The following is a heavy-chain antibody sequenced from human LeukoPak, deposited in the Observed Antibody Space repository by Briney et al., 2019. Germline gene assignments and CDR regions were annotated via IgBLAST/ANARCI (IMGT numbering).Heavy chain of an antibody. CDR3: ARETGSAVGSTDFDY. CDR1: VFTFSSYP. J-gene: IGHJ4*02. Sequence: GGSLRLSCAASVFTFSSYPIHWVCHAPGKGLEWVEVISYDGSNKYYADFVKGRFTISRDNSKNTLYLQMNSLRAEDTAVYYCARETGSAVGSTDFDYWGQGTLVTVSS. CDR2: ISYDGSNK. D-gene: IGHD4-17*01. V-gene: IGHV3-30-3*01.